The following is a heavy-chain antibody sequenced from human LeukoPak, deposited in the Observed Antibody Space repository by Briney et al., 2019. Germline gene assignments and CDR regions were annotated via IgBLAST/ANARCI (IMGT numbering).Heavy chain of an antibody. CDR3: ARDGAFDI. J-gene: IGHJ3*02. V-gene: IGHV1-2*02. CDR1: GYTFTDYY. CDR2: INPNSGDT. Sequence: ASVRVSCKASGYTFTDYYMHWVRQAPGQGLEWMGWINPNSGDTNFAQRFQGRVTMTRDTSINTAYMELSRPRSDDTAVYYCARDGAFDIWGQGTMVTVSS.